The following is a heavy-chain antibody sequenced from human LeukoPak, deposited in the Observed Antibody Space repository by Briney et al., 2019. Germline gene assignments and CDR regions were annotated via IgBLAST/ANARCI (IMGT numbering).Heavy chain of an antibody. Sequence: GWSLRLSCAASGFSLSDYYMSWIRQAPGKGLEWVAHIDSYGTTIYYADSVKGRFTISRDSTKNSLYLQMNSLRVEDTAVYYCARKVAFDIWGQGTMVTVSS. CDR2: IDSYGTTI. J-gene: IGHJ3*02. CDR3: ARKVAFDI. CDR1: GFSLSDYY. V-gene: IGHV3-11*01.